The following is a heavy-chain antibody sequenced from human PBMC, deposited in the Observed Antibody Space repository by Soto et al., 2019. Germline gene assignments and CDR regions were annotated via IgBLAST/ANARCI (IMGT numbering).Heavy chain of an antibody. V-gene: IGHV4-59*01. Sequence: QVQLQGSGPGLVKPSETLSLTCTVSGGSISGYDWSWVRQPPRKGLEWIGYIYYSGSTNYNPSLKSRVTISVDTSKNQFSLKLSSVTAADTAVYYCARTYSSGYSYGRFDYWGQGTLVTVSS. D-gene: IGHD5-18*01. CDR1: GGSISGYD. CDR3: ARTYSSGYSYGRFDY. CDR2: IYYSGST. J-gene: IGHJ4*02.